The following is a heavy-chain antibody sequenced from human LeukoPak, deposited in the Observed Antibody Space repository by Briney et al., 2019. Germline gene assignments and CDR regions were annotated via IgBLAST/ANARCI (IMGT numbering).Heavy chain of an antibody. V-gene: IGHV1-58*02. J-gene: IGHJ6*02. CDR1: GFTFTSSA. CDR3: AAGQGVSRYGMDV. CDR2: IVVGSGNT. D-gene: IGHD3-10*01. Sequence: ASVKVSCKASGFTFTSSAMQWVRQARGQRLEWIGWIVVGSGNTNYAQKFQERVTITRDMSTSTAYMELSSLRSEDTAVYYCAAGQGVSRYGMDVWGQGTTVTVSS.